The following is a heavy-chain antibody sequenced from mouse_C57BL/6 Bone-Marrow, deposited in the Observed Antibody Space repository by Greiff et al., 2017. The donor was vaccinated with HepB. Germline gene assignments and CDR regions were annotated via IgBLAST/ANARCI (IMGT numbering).Heavy chain of an antibody. CDR2: INPNYGTT. CDR3: ARPIYYDYDNYFDY. Sequence: LVEPGASVKISCKASGYSFTDYNMNWVKQSNGKSLEWIGVINPNYGTTSYNQKFKGKATLTVDQSSSTAYMQLNSLTSEDSAVYYCARPIYYDYDNYFDYWGQGTTLTVSS. V-gene: IGHV1-39*01. D-gene: IGHD2-4*01. CDR1: GYSFTDYN. J-gene: IGHJ2*01.